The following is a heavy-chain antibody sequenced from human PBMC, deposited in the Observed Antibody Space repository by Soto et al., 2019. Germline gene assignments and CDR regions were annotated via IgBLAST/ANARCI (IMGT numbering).Heavy chain of an antibody. Sequence: SETLSLTCTVSGGSISSYYWSRIRQPPGKGLEWIGYIYYSGSTNYNPSLKSRVTISVDTSKNQFSLKLSSVAAADTAVYYCARGVVVPAARYYYYYMDVWGKGTTVTVSS. V-gene: IGHV4-59*12. CDR2: IYYSGST. D-gene: IGHD2-2*01. J-gene: IGHJ6*03. CDR3: ARGVVVPAARYYYYYMDV. CDR1: GGSISSYY.